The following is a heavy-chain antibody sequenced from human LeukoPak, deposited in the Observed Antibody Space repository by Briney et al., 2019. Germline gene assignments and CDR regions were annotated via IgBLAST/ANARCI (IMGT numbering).Heavy chain of an antibody. CDR2: ISAYNGNT. CDR3: ARDFSASNYDYVWGSYRYHDY. CDR1: GYTFTDYY. D-gene: IGHD3-16*02. Sequence: ASVKVSCKASGYTFTDYYIHWLRQAPGQGLEWMGWISAYNGNTNYAQNLQGRVTMTTDTSTSTAYMELRSLRSDDTAVYYCARDFSASNYDYVWGSYRYHDYWGQGILVTVSS. V-gene: IGHV1-18*01. J-gene: IGHJ4*02.